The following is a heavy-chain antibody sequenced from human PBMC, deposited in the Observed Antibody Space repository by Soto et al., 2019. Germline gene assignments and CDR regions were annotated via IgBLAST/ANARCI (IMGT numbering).Heavy chain of an antibody. J-gene: IGHJ2*01. Sequence: EVHLLESGGGLVQPGGSLRLSCAASGFSFINYGMTWVRQAPGKGLEWVSSVSADGQTTYYAESVRGRFTISRDSSKGTLYLQMDSLRADDTAVYYCAKEASVPSLGEFWYFDLWGRGTHVTVSS. CDR2: VSADGQTT. CDR3: AKEASVPSLGEFWYFDL. V-gene: IGHV3-23*01. D-gene: IGHD3-10*01. CDR1: GFSFINYG.